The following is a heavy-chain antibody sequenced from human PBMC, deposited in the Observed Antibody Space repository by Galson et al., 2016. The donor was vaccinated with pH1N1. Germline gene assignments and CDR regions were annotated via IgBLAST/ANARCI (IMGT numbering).Heavy chain of an antibody. CDR2: IDPTRGRT. V-gene: IGHV1-8*01. J-gene: IGHJ3*02. CDR3: VRGSGVLSFGGFWDAFDI. CDR1: GYTFTTYD. D-gene: IGHD3-10*01. Sequence: SVKVSCKASGYTFTTYDINWVRQASGQGLEWMGWIDPTRGRTGYAQQVQGRVTMTRSTSTSTVYMELSGLRSEDTALYYCVRGSGVLSFGGFWDAFDIWGQGTMVTVSS.